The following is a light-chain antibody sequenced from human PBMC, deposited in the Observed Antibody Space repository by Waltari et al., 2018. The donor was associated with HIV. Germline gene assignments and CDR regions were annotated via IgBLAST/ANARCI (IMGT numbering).Light chain of an antibody. Sequence: EIVMTQTPLSLSVTPGQPASISCKSSQSLLHSDGKTYLYWYLQRPGQPPQPLMSEVSSRFAGVPDRLSDSGSGADVTLGISLVEAEDVGVDYCMQTGQLSWTFGQGTGVQIK. CDR2: EVS. J-gene: IGKJ1*01. V-gene: IGKV2D-29*01. CDR1: QSLLHSDGKTY. CDR3: MQTGQLSWT.